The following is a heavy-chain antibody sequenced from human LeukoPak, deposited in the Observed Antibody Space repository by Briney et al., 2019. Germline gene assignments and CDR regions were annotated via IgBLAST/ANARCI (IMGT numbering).Heavy chain of an antibody. J-gene: IGHJ4*02. Sequence: GRSLRLPCAASGFTFDDYAMHWVRQAPGKGLEWVSGISWDSGSIGYADSVKGRFTISRDNAKNSLYLQMNSLRAEDTALYYCAKDIAAAGLFDYWGQGTLVTVSS. CDR1: GFTFDDYA. D-gene: IGHD6-13*01. V-gene: IGHV3-9*01. CDR2: ISWDSGSI. CDR3: AKDIAAAGLFDY.